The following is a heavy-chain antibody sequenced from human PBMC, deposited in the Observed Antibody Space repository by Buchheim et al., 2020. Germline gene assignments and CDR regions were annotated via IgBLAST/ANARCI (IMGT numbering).Heavy chain of an antibody. Sequence: EVQLVESGGGLVQPGGSLRLSCAASGFTFSNYWMIWVRQTPGKGLEWVANIKQDESERYYVDSVKGRFTISRDNAKNSLYLQMNSLRAEDTAVYYCARDPSKKTYYDFWSGPMVDYYYGMDVWGQGTT. D-gene: IGHD3-3*01. CDR1: GFTFSNYW. V-gene: IGHV3-7*01. CDR2: IKQDESER. CDR3: ARDPSKKTYYDFWSGPMVDYYYGMDV. J-gene: IGHJ6*02.